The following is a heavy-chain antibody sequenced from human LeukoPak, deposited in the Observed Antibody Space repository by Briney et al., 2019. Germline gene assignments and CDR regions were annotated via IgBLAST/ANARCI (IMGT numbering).Heavy chain of an antibody. Sequence: PGGSMRLSCAASGFTFSSYAMNWVRQAPGKGLEWVSYISSSGSTIYYADSVKGRFTISRDNAKNSLYLQMNSLRAEDTAVYYCARDRQIHYYDSSGYPSYYYYYMDVWGKGTTVTVSS. CDR1: GFTFSSYA. D-gene: IGHD3-22*01. J-gene: IGHJ6*03. CDR2: ISSSGSTI. V-gene: IGHV3-48*03. CDR3: ARDRQIHYYDSSGYPSYYYYYMDV.